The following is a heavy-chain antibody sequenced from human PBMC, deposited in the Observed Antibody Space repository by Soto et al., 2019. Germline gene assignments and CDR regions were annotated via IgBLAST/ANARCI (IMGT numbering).Heavy chain of an antibody. V-gene: IGHV3-30*18. Sequence: QVQLVESGGGVVQPGRSLRLSCAASGFTFSSYGMHWVRQAPGKGLEWVAVISYDGSNKYHSDSVKGRFIISRDNSKDTLYLQVNSLRVEDTAVYYCAKDRATVTTSYYYGMDVWGQGTTVTVYS. D-gene: IGHD4-17*01. CDR3: AKDRATVTTSYYYGMDV. J-gene: IGHJ6*02. CDR2: ISYDGSNK. CDR1: GFTFSSYG.